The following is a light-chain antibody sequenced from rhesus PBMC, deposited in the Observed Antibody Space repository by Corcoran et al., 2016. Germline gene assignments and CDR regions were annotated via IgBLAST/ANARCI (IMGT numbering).Light chain of an antibody. CDR3: QQYYTSPLT. J-gene: IGKJ4*01. Sequence: DIVMTQSPDSLAVSLGERVTINCKSSQSLLYSSNNKNYLAWYQQKPGQAPTLLIYWASTRESGVTNRFRGSGYGTDFTLTISGLQAEDVAVYYCQQYYTSPLTFGGGTKVEIK. CDR1: QSLLYSSNNKNY. CDR2: WAS. V-gene: IGKV4-1*01.